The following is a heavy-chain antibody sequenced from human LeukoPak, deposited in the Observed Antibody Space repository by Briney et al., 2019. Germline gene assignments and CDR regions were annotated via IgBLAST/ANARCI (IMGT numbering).Heavy chain of an antibody. CDR3: ARSSSSLDMDV. D-gene: IGHD6-13*01. CDR2: IIPILGIA. V-gene: IGHV1-69*04. Sequence: ASVKVSCKASGGTFSSYAISWVRQAPGQGLEWMGRIIPILGIANYAQKFQGRVTITADKSTSTAYMELSSLRSEDTAVYYCARSSSSLDMDVWGKGTTVTVSS. CDR1: GGTFSSYA. J-gene: IGHJ6*03.